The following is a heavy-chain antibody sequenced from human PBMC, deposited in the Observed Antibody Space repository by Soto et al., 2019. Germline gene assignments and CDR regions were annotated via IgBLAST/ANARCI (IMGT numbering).Heavy chain of an antibody. J-gene: IGHJ4*02. CDR3: TTDPVTMIVVVPSSG. V-gene: IGHV3-15*07. D-gene: IGHD3-22*01. CDR1: GFTFSNAW. Sequence: GGSLRLSCAASGFTFSNAWMNWVRQAPGKGLEWVGRIKSKTDGGTTDYAAPVKGRFTISRDDSKNTLYLQMNSLKTEDTAVYYCTTDPVTMIVVVPSSGWGQGTLDTVSS. CDR2: IKSKTDGGTT.